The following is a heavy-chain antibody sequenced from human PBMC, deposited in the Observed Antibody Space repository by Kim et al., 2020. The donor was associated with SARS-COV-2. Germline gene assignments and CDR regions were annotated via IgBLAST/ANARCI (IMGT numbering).Heavy chain of an antibody. CDR3: ARDRGSSGWISYNWFDP. CDR1: GFTFSSYA. V-gene: IGHV3-30*04. CDR2: ISYDGSNK. J-gene: IGHJ5*02. Sequence: GGSLRLSCAASGFTFSSYAMHWVRQAPGKGLEWVAVISYDGSNKYYADSVKGRFTISRDNSKNTLYLQMNSLRAEDTAVYYCARDRGSSGWISYNWFDPWGQGTLVTVSS. D-gene: IGHD6-19*01.